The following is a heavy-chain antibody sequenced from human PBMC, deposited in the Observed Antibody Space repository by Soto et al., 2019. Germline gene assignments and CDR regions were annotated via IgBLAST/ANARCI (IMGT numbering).Heavy chain of an antibody. Sequence: PSATLSLTCTVSGGSIISYYWSWIRQPPGHGLERIGYIIYSRSTNYKPSIKSRITISVDTTKNQFSLKLSSVTAADTAVYYCARDIMGTNYYYYGMDVWGQGTTVT. CDR3: ARDIMGTNYYYYGMDV. J-gene: IGHJ6*02. D-gene: IGHD2-8*01. V-gene: IGHV4-59*01. CDR1: GGSIISYY. CDR2: IIYSRST.